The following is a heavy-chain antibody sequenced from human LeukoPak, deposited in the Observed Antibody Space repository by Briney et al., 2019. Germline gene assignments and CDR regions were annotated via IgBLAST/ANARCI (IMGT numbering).Heavy chain of an antibody. Sequence: GGSLRLSCAASGFTFSSYAMHWVRQAPGKGLEWVANIKQDGSERYYVDSVKGRFTISRDNAKNSLYLQMNSLRAEDTAVYYCARDGGRRDDYWGQGTLVTVSS. CDR1: GFTFSSYA. D-gene: IGHD5-24*01. CDR2: IKQDGSER. CDR3: ARDGGRRDDY. J-gene: IGHJ4*02. V-gene: IGHV3-7*01.